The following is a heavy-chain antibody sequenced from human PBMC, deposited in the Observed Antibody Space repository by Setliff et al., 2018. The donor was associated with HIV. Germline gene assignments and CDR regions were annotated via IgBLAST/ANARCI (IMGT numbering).Heavy chain of an antibody. V-gene: IGHV1-3*01. J-gene: IGHJ2*01. CDR1: GYTFSSYA. CDR3: ARGGALTTDWYFDV. CDR2: INVAKDKT. Sequence: GASVKVSCKASGYTFSSYALHWVRQAPGQRLEWMGWINVAKDKTKYSQNFQGRVTISRDTSANTVYMELSSLRSKDTAVYYCARGGALTTDWYFDVWGRGTPVTVSS. D-gene: IGHD4-4*01.